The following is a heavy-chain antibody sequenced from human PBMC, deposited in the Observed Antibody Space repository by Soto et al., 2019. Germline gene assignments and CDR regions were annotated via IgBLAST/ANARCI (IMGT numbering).Heavy chain of an antibody. D-gene: IGHD4-17*01. CDR2: IKSKTDGGTT. J-gene: IGHJ4*02. CDR1: GFTFSNAW. CDR3: TTASNYDYGDYELDY. Sequence: GGSLRLSCAASGFTFSNAWMNWVRQAPGKGLEWVGRIKSKTDGGTTDYAAPVKGRFTISRDDSKNTLYLQMNSLKTEDTAVYYCTTASNYDYGDYELDYWGQGTLVTVSS. V-gene: IGHV3-15*07.